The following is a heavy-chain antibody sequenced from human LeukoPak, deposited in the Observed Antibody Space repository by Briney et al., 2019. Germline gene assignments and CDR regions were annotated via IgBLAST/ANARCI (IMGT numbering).Heavy chain of an antibody. Sequence: GGSLRLSCAASGFTFSSYWMHWVRQAPGKGLVWVSRINSDGSSTSYADSVKGRFTISRDNAKNTLYLQMNSLRAEDTAVYYCAGAGRYSSSWEVYWGQGTLVTVSS. D-gene: IGHD6-13*01. CDR3: AGAGRYSSSWEVY. CDR2: INSDGSST. J-gene: IGHJ4*02. V-gene: IGHV3-74*01. CDR1: GFTFSSYW.